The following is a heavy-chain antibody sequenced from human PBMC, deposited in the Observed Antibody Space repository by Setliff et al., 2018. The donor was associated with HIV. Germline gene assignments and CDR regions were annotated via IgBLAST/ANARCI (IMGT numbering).Heavy chain of an antibody. D-gene: IGHD7-27*01. CDR3: ARQGRPGDFDS. CDR2: IYYSGST. Sequence: PSETLSLTCTVSGGSISSRSYFWGWIRQPPGKGLEWIGSIYYSGSTYYNPSLRSRVTISVDTSKNQFSLKLSSVTAADSAVYYCARQGRPGDFDSWGQGTLVTVSS. J-gene: IGHJ4*02. V-gene: IGHV4-39*01. CDR1: GGSISSRSYF.